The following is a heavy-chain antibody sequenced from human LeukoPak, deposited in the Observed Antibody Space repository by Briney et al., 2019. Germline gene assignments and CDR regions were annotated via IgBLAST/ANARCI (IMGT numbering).Heavy chain of an antibody. Sequence: PSETLSLTCTVSGGSISSHYWSWIRQPPGKGLEWIGYIYYSGSTNYNPSLKSRVTISVDTSKNQFSLKLGSVTAADTAVYYCAKVGDVLRYFDWLFFDYRGQGTLVTVSS. CDR3: AKVGDVLRYFDWLFFDY. J-gene: IGHJ4*02. CDR1: GGSISSHY. V-gene: IGHV4-59*11. D-gene: IGHD3-9*01. CDR2: IYYSGST.